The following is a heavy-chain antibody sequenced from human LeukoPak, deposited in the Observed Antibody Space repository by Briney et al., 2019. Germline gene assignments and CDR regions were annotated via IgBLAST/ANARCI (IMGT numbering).Heavy chain of an antibody. V-gene: IGHV3-11*01. CDR2: ISSSGSTI. CDR1: GFTFSDYY. Sequence: GGSLRLSCAASGFTFSDYYMSWIRQAPGKGLEWVSYISSSGSTIYYADSVKGRFTISRDNAKNSLYLQMNSLRAEDTAVYYCARSVVVPAAHSWFDPWGQGTLVTVSS. D-gene: IGHD2-2*01. J-gene: IGHJ5*02. CDR3: ARSVVVPAAHSWFDP.